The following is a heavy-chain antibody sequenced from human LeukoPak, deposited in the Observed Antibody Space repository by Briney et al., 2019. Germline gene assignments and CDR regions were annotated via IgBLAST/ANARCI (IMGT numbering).Heavy chain of an antibody. J-gene: IGHJ6*03. Sequence: ASVKVSCKASGYTFTSYGISWVRQAPGQGLEWMGWISAYNGNTNYAQKLQGRVTMTTDTSTSTAYMELRSLRSDDTAVYYCARVPISTIFGVVTIRGYYYYMDVWGKGTTVTVSS. CDR1: GYTFTSYG. CDR2: ISAYNGNT. CDR3: ARVPISTIFGVVTIRGYYYYMDV. V-gene: IGHV1-18*01. D-gene: IGHD3-3*01.